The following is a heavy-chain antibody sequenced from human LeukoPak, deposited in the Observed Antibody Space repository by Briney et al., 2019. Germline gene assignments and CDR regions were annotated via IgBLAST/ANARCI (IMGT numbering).Heavy chain of an antibody. Sequence: SVKVSCKASGFTFTSSAMQWVRQARGQRLEWIGWIVVGSGNTNYAQKFQERVTITRDMSTSTAYMELSSLRSEDTAVYYCAKDAIYCSGGSCPDYWGQGTLVTVSS. CDR1: GFTFTSSA. V-gene: IGHV1-58*02. J-gene: IGHJ4*02. D-gene: IGHD2-15*01. CDR3: AKDAIYCSGGSCPDY. CDR2: IVVGSGNT.